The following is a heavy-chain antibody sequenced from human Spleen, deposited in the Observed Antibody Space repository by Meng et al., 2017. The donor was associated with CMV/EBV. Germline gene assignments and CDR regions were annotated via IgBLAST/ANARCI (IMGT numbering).Heavy chain of an antibody. CDR1: GGTFTSYT. Sequence: SCKASGGTFTSYTFSWVRQAPGQGLEWMGRIIPMANVANYAQKFQDRVTIIADKSTSTVYMQLSSLRSDDTAVYFCARMGINWFDPWGQGTLVTVSS. D-gene: IGHD1-26*01. J-gene: IGHJ5*02. CDR3: ARMGINWFDP. V-gene: IGHV1-69*02. CDR2: IIPMANVA.